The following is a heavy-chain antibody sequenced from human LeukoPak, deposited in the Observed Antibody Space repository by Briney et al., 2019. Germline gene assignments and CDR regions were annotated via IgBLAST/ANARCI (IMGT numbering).Heavy chain of an antibody. J-gene: IGHJ5*01. Sequence: GESLKISCQGSGYTFTSYWIGWVRQMPVKGLEWMGNIYPGDSDTKYSPSFQGQVTISVDKSTNTAYLQWKSLKASDTAMYYCARGDVVRGVSWFDSWGQGALVTVSS. CDR1: GYTFTSYW. CDR2: IYPGDSDT. V-gene: IGHV5-51*01. D-gene: IGHD2-21*02. CDR3: ARGDVVRGVSWFDS.